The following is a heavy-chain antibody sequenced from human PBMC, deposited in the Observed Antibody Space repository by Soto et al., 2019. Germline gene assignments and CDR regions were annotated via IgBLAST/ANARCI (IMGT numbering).Heavy chain of an antibody. V-gene: IGHV3-30*18. D-gene: IGHD3-3*01. CDR2: TSYDGSNK. J-gene: IGHJ4*02. Sequence: QVQLVESGGGVVQPGRSLRLSCAASGFTFSSYGMHWVRQAPGKGLEWVAVTSYDGSNKYYADSVKGRFTISRDNSKNTLYLQMNSLRAEDTAVYYCAKSYDFWSGYFDYWGQGTLVTVSS. CDR1: GFTFSSYG. CDR3: AKSYDFWSGYFDY.